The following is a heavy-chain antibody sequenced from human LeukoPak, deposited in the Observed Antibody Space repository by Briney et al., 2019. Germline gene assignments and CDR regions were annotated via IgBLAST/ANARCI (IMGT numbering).Heavy chain of an antibody. J-gene: IGHJ6*02. CDR1: GGSISSGDYY. CDR3: ARVQRYCSGGSCYYYYYGMDV. V-gene: IGHV4-30-4*01. D-gene: IGHD2-15*01. Sequence: PSETLSLTCTVSGGSISSGDYYWSWLRQPPGKGLEWIGYIYYSGSTYYNPSLKSRVTISVDTSKNQFSLKLSSVTAADTAVYYCARVQRYCSGGSCYYYYYGMDVWGQGTTVTVSS. CDR2: IYYSGST.